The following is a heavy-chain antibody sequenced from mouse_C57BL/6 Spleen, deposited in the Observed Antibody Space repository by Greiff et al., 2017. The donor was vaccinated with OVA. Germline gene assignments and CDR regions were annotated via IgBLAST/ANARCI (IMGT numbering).Heavy chain of an antibody. J-gene: IGHJ2*01. D-gene: IGHD1-1*01. V-gene: IGHV6-3*01. Sequence: EVKLQESGGGLVQPGGSMKLSCVASGFTFSNYWMNWVRQSPEKGLEWVAQIRLKYDNYATHYAESVKGRFTISRYDSKSIIYLQMNNLSAEDTVIYYCTYITTVVAPFDYWGQGTTLTVSS. CDR1: GFTFSNYW. CDR3: TYITTVVAPFDY. CDR2: IRLKYDNYAT.